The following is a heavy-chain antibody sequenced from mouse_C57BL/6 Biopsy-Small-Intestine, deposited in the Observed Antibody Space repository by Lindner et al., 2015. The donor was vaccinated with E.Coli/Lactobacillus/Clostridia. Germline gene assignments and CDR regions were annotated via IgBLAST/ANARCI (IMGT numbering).Heavy chain of an antibody. CDR2: SDPENGDT. V-gene: IGHV14-4*01. D-gene: IGHD2-4*01. CDR3: TAGDYVFTY. CDR1: GFNIKDDY. J-gene: IGHJ3*01. Sequence: VQLQESGAELVRPGASVKLSCTASGFNIKDDYIHWVKQGPEQGLEWIGWSDPENGDTEYASKFQGKATLTADSSSNTAYLQLSSLTSEDTAVYYCTAGDYVFTYWGQGTLVTVSA.